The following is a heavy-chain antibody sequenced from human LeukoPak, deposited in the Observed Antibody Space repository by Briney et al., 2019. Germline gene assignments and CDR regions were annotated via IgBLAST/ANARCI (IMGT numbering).Heavy chain of an antibody. J-gene: IGHJ3*02. D-gene: IGHD3-3*01. CDR3: TSIGVVIINDAFDI. CDR1: GFTFSSYS. Sequence: GGSLRLSCAASGFTFSSYSMNWVRQAPGKGLEWVSYISSSSTIYYADSVKGRFTISRDNAKNSLYLQMNSLRAEDTAVYYCTSIGVVIINDAFDIWGQGTMVTVSS. CDR2: ISSSSTI. V-gene: IGHV3-48*04.